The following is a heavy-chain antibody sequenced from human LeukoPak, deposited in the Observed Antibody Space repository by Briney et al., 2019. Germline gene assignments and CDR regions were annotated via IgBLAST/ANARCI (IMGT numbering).Heavy chain of an antibody. V-gene: IGHV3-7*01. CDR3: ARTCAHSGSYYGYYYYYYYMDV. CDR2: IKQDGSEK. J-gene: IGHJ6*03. Sequence: PGGSLRLSCAASGFTFSSYWMSWVRQAPGKGLEWVANIKQDGSEKYYVDSVKGRFTISRDNAKNSLYLQMNSLRAEDTAVYYCARTCAHSGSYYGYYYYYYYMDVWGKGTTVTVSS. D-gene: IGHD1-26*01. CDR1: GFTFSSYW.